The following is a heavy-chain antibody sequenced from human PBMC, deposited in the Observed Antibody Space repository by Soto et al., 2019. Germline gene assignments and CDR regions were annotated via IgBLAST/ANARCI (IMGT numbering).Heavy chain of an antibody. D-gene: IGHD1-26*01. CDR2: IYWDDDK. CDR3: AYRALYSGSYWDGGYFDY. J-gene: IGHJ4*02. V-gene: IGHV2-5*02. CDR1: GFSLHTSGVG. Sequence: QITLRESGPTRVRPTQTLSLTCTFSGFSLHTSGVGVGWIRQPPGKALEWLALIYWDDDKRYSPSLKSRLSIPKHTSENQVVLTMTNMDPVDTATYYCAYRALYSGSYWDGGYFDYWGQGTLITVSS.